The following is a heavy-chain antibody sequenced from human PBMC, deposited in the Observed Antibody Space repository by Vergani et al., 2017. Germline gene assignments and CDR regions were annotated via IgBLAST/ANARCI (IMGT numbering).Heavy chain of an antibody. D-gene: IGHD6-19*01. Sequence: EVQLMESGGGWAQPGGSLRLSCAASGFTFIMHAMSWVRQAPGKGLEWVATLSASDRRTHYADSVKGRFTISRDNSKNTRGVHRNSRRPEDTAGDDGAKCGRSEVAGTFGAFDIWGQGTMVTVSS. V-gene: IGHV3-23*01. CDR1: GFTFIMHA. J-gene: IGHJ3*02. CDR2: LSASDRRT. CDR3: AKCGRSEVAGTFGAFDI.